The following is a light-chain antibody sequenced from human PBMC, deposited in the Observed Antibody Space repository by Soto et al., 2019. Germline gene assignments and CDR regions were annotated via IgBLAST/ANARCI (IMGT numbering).Light chain of an antibody. CDR2: DVS. J-gene: IGLJ1*01. CDR1: SSDVGGFNY. CDR3: CSYAGSYTYV. V-gene: IGLV2-11*01. Sequence: QSALTQPRSVSGSPGQSVTISCTGISSDVGGFNYVSWYQQHPGKAPKLMIYDVSKRPSGVPDRFSGSKSGNTASLTISELQAEDEADYYCCSYAGSYTYVFGTGTKLTVL.